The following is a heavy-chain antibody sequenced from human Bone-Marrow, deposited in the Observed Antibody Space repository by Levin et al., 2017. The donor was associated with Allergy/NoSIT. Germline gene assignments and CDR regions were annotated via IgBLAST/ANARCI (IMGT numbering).Heavy chain of an antibody. CDR1: GGSVRANNFY. D-gene: IGHD6-19*01. CDR3: ASETGIAVGDLFEDWFFDI. Sequence: SETLSLTCSVSGGSVRANNFYWSWLRQSPGMGLEWIGDVSHSGNSNYSPSLKSRVTFSVDTSTNQFPLKLTSVPAAATATYYGASETGIAVGDLFEDWFFDIWGRGTLVTVSS. J-gene: IGHJ2*01. CDR2: VSHSGNS. V-gene: IGHV4-61*01.